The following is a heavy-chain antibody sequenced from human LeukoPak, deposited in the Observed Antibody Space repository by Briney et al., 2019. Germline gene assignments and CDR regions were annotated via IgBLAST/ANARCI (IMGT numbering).Heavy chain of an antibody. J-gene: IGHJ5*02. D-gene: IGHD6-19*01. CDR1: GFTFSSYW. CDR2: INHNGNVN. Sequence: PGGSLRLSCAASGFTFSSYWMNWARQAPGKGLEWVASINHNGNVNYYVDSVKGRFTISRDNAKNSLYLQMNSLRAEDTALYYCAKDLSPAGTGWFDPWGQGTLVTVSS. CDR3: AKDLSPAGTGWFDP. V-gene: IGHV3-7*03.